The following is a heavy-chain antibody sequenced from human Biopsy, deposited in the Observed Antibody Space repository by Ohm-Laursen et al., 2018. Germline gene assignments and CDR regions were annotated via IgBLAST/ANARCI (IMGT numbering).Heavy chain of an antibody. CDR2: VFFDGSNT. CDR1: GFTFTNYG. Sequence: SLRLSCAAPGFTFTNYGMQWVRQAPGTGLGWVGFVFFDGSNTYYADSVKGRFTISRDNSRDTLYLQMSSLRAEDTAVYYCAKDRYNYTPIGGFSMDVWGQGTTVTVSS. V-gene: IGHV3-30*02. J-gene: IGHJ6*02. D-gene: IGHD5-18*01. CDR3: AKDRYNYTPIGGFSMDV.